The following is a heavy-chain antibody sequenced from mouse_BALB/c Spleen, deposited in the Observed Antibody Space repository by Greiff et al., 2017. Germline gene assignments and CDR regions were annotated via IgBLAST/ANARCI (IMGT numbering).Heavy chain of an antibody. Sequence: VKLMESGPGLVAPSQSLSITCTVSGFSLTGYGVNWVRQPPGKGLEWLGMIWGDGSTDYNSALKSRLSISKDNSKSQVFLKMNSLQTDDTARYYCARAYYGNSYYFDYWGQGTTLTVSS. CDR1: GFSLTGYG. V-gene: IGHV2-6-7*01. J-gene: IGHJ2*01. D-gene: IGHD2-10*01. CDR3: ARAYYGNSYYFDY. CDR2: IWGDGST.